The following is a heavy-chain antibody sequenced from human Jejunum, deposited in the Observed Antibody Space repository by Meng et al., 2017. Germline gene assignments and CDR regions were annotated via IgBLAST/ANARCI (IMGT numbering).Heavy chain of an antibody. D-gene: IGHD1-26*01. V-gene: IGHV6-1*01. J-gene: IGHJ4*02. CDR2: TYYRSKWYI. CDR1: GCSVSSNSAG. CDR3: AGGGLVRSTRGYFDY. Sequence: QIQLQQSGTGLVKHAQTLPLTCAISGCSVSSNSAGWNWIRQSPSRGLEWLGRTYYRSKWYIDYAVSVKSRITINPDTSKNQFSLHLNSVTPEDTAVYYCAGGGLVRSTRGYFDYWGQGTLVTVSS.